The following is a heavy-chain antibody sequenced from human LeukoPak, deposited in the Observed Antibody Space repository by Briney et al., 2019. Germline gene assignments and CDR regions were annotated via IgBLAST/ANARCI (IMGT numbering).Heavy chain of an antibody. J-gene: IGHJ2*01. CDR3: AKDHSSNFHWYFDL. V-gene: IGHV3-21*04. D-gene: IGHD6-13*01. CDR2: ISSSSSYI. Sequence: GGSLRLSCAASGFTFSSYSMNWVRQAPGKGLEWVSSISSSSSYIYYADSVKGRFTISRDNSKNTLSLQMNSLRAEDAAVYYCAKDHSSNFHWYFDLWGRGTLVTVSS. CDR1: GFTFSSYS.